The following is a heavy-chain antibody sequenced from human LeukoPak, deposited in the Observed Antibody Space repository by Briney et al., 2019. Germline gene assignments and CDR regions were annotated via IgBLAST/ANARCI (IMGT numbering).Heavy chain of an antibody. CDR1: GYTFTSYD. J-gene: IGHJ4*02. CDR2: MNPNSGNT. CDR3: ARGSVLWFGESPAYFDY. D-gene: IGHD3-10*01. V-gene: IGHV1-8*01. Sequence: APVKVSCKASGYTFTSYDINWVRQATGQGLEWMGWMNPNSGNTGYAQIFQGRVTITRNTSISTAYMELNSLRSEDTAVYYCARGSVLWFGESPAYFDYWGQGTLVTVSS.